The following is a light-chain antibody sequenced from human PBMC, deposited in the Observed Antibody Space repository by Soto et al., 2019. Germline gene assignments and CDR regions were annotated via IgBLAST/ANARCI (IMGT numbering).Light chain of an antibody. V-gene: IGKV3-15*01. CDR3: EPYNNWQRV. J-gene: IGKJ4*02. CDR2: GAS. Sequence: EIVMTQSPATLSVSPGERATLSCRASQSVSSNLAWYQQKPGQAPRLLIYGASTRATGIPARFSGSGSGTEFTLTTSSLQSEDVAFYFCEPYNNWQRVFGGGTKV. CDR1: QSVSSN.